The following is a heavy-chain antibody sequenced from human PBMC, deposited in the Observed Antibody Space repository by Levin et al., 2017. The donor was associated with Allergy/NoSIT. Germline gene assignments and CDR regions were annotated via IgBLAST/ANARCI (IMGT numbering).Heavy chain of an antibody. J-gene: IGHJ4*02. Sequence: GESLKISCAASGFSFSSYSINWVRQAPGKGLEWVSSISSSSSYIYYADSVKGRFTISRDNAKKSLYLQMNSVGVEDTAMYYCARDSSTWDETSAYYFDYWGQGTLVTVSS. CDR2: ISSSSSYI. CDR3: ARDSSTWDETSAYYFDY. V-gene: IGHV3-21*01. D-gene: IGHD6-13*01. CDR1: GFSFSSYS.